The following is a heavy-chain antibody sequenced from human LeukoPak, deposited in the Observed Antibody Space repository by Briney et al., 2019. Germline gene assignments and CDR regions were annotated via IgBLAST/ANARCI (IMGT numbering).Heavy chain of an antibody. V-gene: IGHV4-59*12. CDR3: ARDDDILDY. J-gene: IGHJ4*02. Sequence: SETLSLTCTVSGGSISSDYWSWVRQPPGKGLEWIGYIHNSGTTNYNPSLKSRVSMSVDTSKNQFSLKLSSVTAADTAVYYCARDDDILDYWGQGTLVTVSS. CDR2: IHNSGTT. D-gene: IGHD3-9*01. CDR1: GGSISSDY.